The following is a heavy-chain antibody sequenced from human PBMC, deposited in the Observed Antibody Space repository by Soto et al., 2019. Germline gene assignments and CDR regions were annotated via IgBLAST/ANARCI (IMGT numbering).Heavy chain of an antibody. D-gene: IGHD3-22*01. CDR3: ARNRRYYDSSVDNWFDP. J-gene: IGHJ5*02. CDR2: IYYSGST. Sequence: SETLSLTCTVSGGSISSGGYYWSWIRQHPGKGLEWIGYIYYSGSTYYNPSLKSRVTISVDTSKNQFSLKLSSVTAADTAVYYCARNRRYYDSSVDNWFDPWGQGTLVT. V-gene: IGHV4-31*03. CDR1: GGSISSGGYY.